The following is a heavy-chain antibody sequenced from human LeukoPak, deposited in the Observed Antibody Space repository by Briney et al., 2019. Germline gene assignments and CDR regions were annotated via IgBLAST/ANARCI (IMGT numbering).Heavy chain of an antibody. CDR2: IKTDGSET. CDR3: ARTGKFDS. J-gene: IGHJ5*01. Sequence: GGSLRLSCAASGFTFSNYWMNWVRQAPGKGLEWVANIKTDGSETYYVDSVKGRFTISRDNARNSVYLQMNSLRAEDTAIYYCARTGKFDSWGQGTLVTVSA. CDR1: GFTFSNYW. V-gene: IGHV3-7*05.